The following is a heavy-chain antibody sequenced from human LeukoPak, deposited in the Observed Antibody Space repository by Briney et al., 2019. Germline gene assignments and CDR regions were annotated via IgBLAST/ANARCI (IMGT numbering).Heavy chain of an antibody. CDR2: ISSSSSYI. J-gene: IGHJ6*02. CDR1: GFTFSSHS. CDR3: ASLGGSGWSVGGYYYGMDV. Sequence: GGSLRLSCAASGFTFSSHSMNWVRQAPGKGLEWVSSISSSSSYIYYADSVKGRFTISRDNAKNSLYLQMNSLRAEDTAVYYCASLGGSGWSVGGYYYGMDVWGQGTTVTVSS. D-gene: IGHD6-19*01. V-gene: IGHV3-21*01.